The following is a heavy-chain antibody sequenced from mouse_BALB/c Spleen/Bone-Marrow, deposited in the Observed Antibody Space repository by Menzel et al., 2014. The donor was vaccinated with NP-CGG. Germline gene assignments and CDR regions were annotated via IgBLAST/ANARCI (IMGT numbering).Heavy chain of an antibody. D-gene: IGHD2-1*01. CDR1: GYTFTNYY. J-gene: IGHJ3*01. CDR3: TRSGNYLFAY. V-gene: IGHV1S81*02. CDR2: INPSNGGT. Sequence: VQLVESGAELVKPGASVRLSCKASGYTFTNYYMYWVKQRPGQGLEWIGEINPSNGGTNFNEKFKSKATLTVDKSSNTTYMQLSSLTSEDSAVYCCTRSGNYLFAYWGQGTLVTVSA.